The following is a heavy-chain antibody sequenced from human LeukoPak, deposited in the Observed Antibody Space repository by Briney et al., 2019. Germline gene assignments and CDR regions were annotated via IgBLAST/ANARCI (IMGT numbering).Heavy chain of an antibody. Sequence: GGSLRLSCVASGFTFSTYAMGWVRQAPGKGLEWVANIMQDGTEKYYVDSVKGRFTISRDNAKNSLYLQMNSLRAEDTAVYYCAKAGDYYGSGSYYPDYWGQGTLVTVSS. CDR1: GFTFSTYA. CDR2: IMQDGTEK. CDR3: AKAGDYYGSGSYYPDY. J-gene: IGHJ4*02. V-gene: IGHV3-7*03. D-gene: IGHD3-10*01.